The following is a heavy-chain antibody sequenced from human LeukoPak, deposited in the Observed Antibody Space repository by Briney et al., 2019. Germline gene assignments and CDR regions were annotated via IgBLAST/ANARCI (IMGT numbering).Heavy chain of an antibody. D-gene: IGHD3-22*01. V-gene: IGHV3-33*01. J-gene: IGHJ4*02. CDR1: GFTFSSYG. Sequence: GGSLRLSCTASGFTFSSYGMHWVRQAPGEGLEWVAVIWYDGSSKYYADSVKGRFTISRDDSKNTLYLQMNSLRAEDTAVYYCARVADSSGYSTDFWGQGTLVTVSS. CDR3: ARVADSSGYSTDF. CDR2: IWYDGSSK.